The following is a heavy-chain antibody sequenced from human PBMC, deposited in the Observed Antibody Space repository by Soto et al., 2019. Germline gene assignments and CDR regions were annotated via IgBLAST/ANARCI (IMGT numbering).Heavy chain of an antibody. Sequence: SQTLSLTCVISGDSVSSSSVAWNWVRQSPSRGLEWLGRTYYRSRWYSDFAVSVRGRIVINADTSKNQFSLQLNSVTPEDTAVYFCARSEEDSDYYYYRLDVWGPGNKVTVSS. CDR3: ARSEEDSDYYYYRLDV. CDR1: GDSVSSSSVA. J-gene: IGHJ6*02. D-gene: IGHD2-15*01. V-gene: IGHV6-1*01. CDR2: TYYRSRWYS.